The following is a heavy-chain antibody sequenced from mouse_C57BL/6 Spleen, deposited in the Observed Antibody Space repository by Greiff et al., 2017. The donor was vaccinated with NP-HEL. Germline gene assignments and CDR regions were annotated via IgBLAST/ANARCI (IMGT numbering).Heavy chain of an antibody. D-gene: IGHD2-13*01. CDR2: ISYSGST. V-gene: IGHV3-8*01. CDR3: ARSRSGDPDFDY. J-gene: IGHJ2*01. CDR1: GYSITSDY. Sequence: EVKVVESGPGLAKPSQTLSLTCSVTGYSITSDYWNWIRKFPGNKLEYMGYISYSGSTYYNPSLKSRISITRDTSKNQYYLQLNSVTTENTATYYCARSRSGDPDFDYWGQGTTLTVSS.